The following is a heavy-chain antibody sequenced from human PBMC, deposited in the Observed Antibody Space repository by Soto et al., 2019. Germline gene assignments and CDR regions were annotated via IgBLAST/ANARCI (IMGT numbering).Heavy chain of an antibody. D-gene: IGHD1-1*01. J-gene: IGHJ1*01. CDR2: IWYDGSNK. Sequence: QVQLVESGGGVVQPGRSLRLSCAASGFTFSSYGMHWVHQAPGKGLEWVAVIWYDGSNKYYADSVKGRFTISRDNSKNTLYLQMNSLRAEDTAVYYCARPGDTTSEYFQHWGQGTLVTVSS. V-gene: IGHV3-33*01. CDR3: ARPGDTTSEYFQH. CDR1: GFTFSSYG.